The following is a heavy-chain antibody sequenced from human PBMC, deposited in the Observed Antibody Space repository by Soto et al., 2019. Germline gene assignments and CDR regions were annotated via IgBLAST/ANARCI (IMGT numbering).Heavy chain of an antibody. CDR3: AREINYSRYPRVIDF. D-gene: IGHD1-7*01. CDR2: ISSNDGTT. Sequence: QVQLAESGGGLVKPGGSLRLSWAASGFTFDNYYMSGIRQAPGKGLEWISYISSNDGTTYYADSLKGRFTISRDNAKNSLYLQMNSLRAEDTAVYYCAREINYSRYPRVIDFWGQGTLVTVSS. J-gene: IGHJ4*02. V-gene: IGHV3-11*01. CDR1: GFTFDNYY.